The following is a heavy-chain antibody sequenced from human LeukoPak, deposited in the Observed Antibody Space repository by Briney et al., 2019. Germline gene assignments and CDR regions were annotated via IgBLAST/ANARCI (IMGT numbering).Heavy chain of an antibody. Sequence: GGSLSLSCAASGFTVSSNYMSWVRQAPGKGLEWVSVIYSGGSTYYADSVKGRFTISRDNSKNTLYLQMNSLRAEDTAVYYCARLSGSEYYFDDWGQGTLVTVSS. CDR3: ARLSGSEYYFDD. CDR1: GFTVSSNY. CDR2: IYSGGST. J-gene: IGHJ4*02. D-gene: IGHD1-26*01. V-gene: IGHV3-53*01.